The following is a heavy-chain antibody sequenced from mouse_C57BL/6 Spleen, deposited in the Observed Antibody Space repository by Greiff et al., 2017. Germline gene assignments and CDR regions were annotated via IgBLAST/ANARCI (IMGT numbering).Heavy chain of an antibody. Sequence: EVQLQQSGTVLARPGASVKMSCKTSGYTFTSYWMHWVKQRPGQGLEWIGAIYPGNSDTSYNQKFKGKAKLTAVTSASTAYLELSSLTNEDSAVYYCTRRGAHYDYGVGFFDYWGQGTTLTVSS. J-gene: IGHJ2*01. CDR3: TRRGAHYDYGVGFFDY. CDR1: GYTFTSYW. V-gene: IGHV1-5*01. CDR2: IYPGNSDT. D-gene: IGHD2-4*01.